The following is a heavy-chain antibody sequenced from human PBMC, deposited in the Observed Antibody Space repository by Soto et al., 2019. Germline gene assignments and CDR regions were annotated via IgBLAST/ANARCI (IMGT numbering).Heavy chain of an antibody. CDR2: IVVVSGST. CDR1: GFDFGSFG. D-gene: IGHD3-10*01. V-gene: IGHV1-58*02. CDR3: SADHPPMAMGWPV. Sequence: QMQLVQSAAEVREPGTSVRVSCRASGFDFGSFGIQFLRQTRGRGLEWLGWIVVVSGSTNYARQFQGRVAISRDMSSSTAYLDLYDLKSDDTAVDFCSADHPPMAMGWPVWGQGTTVTVSS. J-gene: IGHJ6*02.